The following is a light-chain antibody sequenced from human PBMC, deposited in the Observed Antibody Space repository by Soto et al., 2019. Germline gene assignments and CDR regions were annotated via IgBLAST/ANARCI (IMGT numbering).Light chain of an antibody. CDR1: QRIGTN. V-gene: IGKV1-39*01. Sequence: DIQMTQSPSSLSASIGDRVTLTCRASQRIGTNLNWYQQRPGKAPKLLIYAVSSLQSGVSSRFSGSGSGTDFTLSINSLQREDFATYYCQQTYSAPPLFGQGAKLEIK. J-gene: IGKJ1*01. CDR2: AVS. CDR3: QQTYSAPPL.